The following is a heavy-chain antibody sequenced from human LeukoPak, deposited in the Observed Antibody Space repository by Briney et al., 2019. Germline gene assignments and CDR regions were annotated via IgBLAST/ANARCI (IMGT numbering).Heavy chain of an antibody. J-gene: IGHJ4*02. CDR3: ARDSVVVPAAIYY. CDR1: GFTFSSYA. CDR2: ISSSSSYI. V-gene: IGHV3-21*01. D-gene: IGHD2-2*01. Sequence: GGSLRLSCAASGFTFSSYAMNWVRQAPGKGLEWVSSISSSSSYIYYADSVKGRFTISRDNAKNSLYLQMNSLRAEDTAVYYCARDSVVVPAAIYYWGQGTLVTVSS.